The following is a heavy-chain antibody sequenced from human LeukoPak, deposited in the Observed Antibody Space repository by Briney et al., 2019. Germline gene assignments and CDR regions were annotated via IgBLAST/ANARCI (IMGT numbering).Heavy chain of an antibody. V-gene: IGHV4-59*02. CDR3: ARVQWLPLDVFNF. J-gene: IGHJ3*01. CDR2: IHYSGST. CDR1: GGSVNSYY. D-gene: IGHD6-19*01. Sequence: PSETLSLTCAVSGGSVNSYYWSWIRQPPGKGLEWIGYIHYSGSTDYNPSLKSRVTISVDTSKNQLSLKMNSMTAADTAMYYCARVQWLPLDVFNFWGQGTMVTVSS.